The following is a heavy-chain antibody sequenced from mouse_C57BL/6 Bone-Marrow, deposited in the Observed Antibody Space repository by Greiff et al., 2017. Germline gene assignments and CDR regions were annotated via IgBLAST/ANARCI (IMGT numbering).Heavy chain of an antibody. D-gene: IGHD1-1*01. Sequence: VQLQESGAELVKPGASVKLSCKASGYTFTSYWMHWVKQRPGRGLEWIGRIDPNSGGTKYNEKFKSKATLTVDKPSSPAYMQLSSLTAEDSAVYYCARDYYGSSFPAWFAYWGQGALVTVSA. CDR2: IDPNSGGT. CDR3: ARDYYGSSFPAWFAY. J-gene: IGHJ3*01. CDR1: GYTFTSYW. V-gene: IGHV1-72*01.